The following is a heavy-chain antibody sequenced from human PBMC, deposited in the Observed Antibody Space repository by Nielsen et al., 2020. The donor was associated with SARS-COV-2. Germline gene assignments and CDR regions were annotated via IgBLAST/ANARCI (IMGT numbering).Heavy chain of an antibody. D-gene: IGHD3-10*01. Sequence: WLRQPPGKGLEWIGYIYYSGYTNYNPSLKSRVTISVDTSKNQFSLNLSSVTAADTAVYYCARAQMVRGVMRRAHYYFDYWGQGTLVTVSS. CDR3: ARAQMVRGVMRRAHYYFDY. V-gene: IGHV4-59*01. J-gene: IGHJ4*02. CDR2: IYYSGYT.